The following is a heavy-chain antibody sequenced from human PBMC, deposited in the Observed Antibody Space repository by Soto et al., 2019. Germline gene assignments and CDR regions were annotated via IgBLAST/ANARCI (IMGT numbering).Heavy chain of an antibody. CDR1: GFTFSSYA. Sequence: EVQLLESGGGLVQPGGSLRLSCAASGFTFSSYAMSWVRQAPGKGLEWVSAISGSGGSTYYADSVKGRFTISRDNSNNTLYLQMNSLRAEDTAVYYCAKGRPDYDFWSGHSPLDYWGQGTLVTVSS. CDR3: AKGRPDYDFWSGHSPLDY. CDR2: ISGSGGST. V-gene: IGHV3-23*01. J-gene: IGHJ4*02. D-gene: IGHD3-3*01.